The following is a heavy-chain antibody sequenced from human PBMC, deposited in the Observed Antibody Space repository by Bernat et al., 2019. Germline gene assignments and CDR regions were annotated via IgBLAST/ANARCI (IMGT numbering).Heavy chain of an antibody. CDR2: ISGSGGST. Sequence: EVQLLESGGGLVQPGGSLRLSCAASGFTFSSYAMSWVRQAPGKGLEWVSAISGSGGSTYYADSVKGRFTISRDNSKNTLYLQMNSLRAEDTAVYYCTKVTGYYYYYGMDVWGQGTTVTVSS. CDR3: TKVTGYYYYYGMDV. D-gene: IGHD4-11*01. J-gene: IGHJ6*02. V-gene: IGHV3-23*01. CDR1: GFTFSSYA.